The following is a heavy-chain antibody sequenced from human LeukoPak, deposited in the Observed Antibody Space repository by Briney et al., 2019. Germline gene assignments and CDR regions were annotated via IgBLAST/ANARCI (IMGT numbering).Heavy chain of an antibody. Sequence: ASVKVSCKASGYTFTGYYMHWVRQAPGQGLEWMGWINPNSGGTNYAQKFQGRVTMTRDTSISTAYMELSRLRSDDTAVYYCARDEAAIVLAVAQTYFDYWGQGTLVTVSS. J-gene: IGHJ4*02. CDR1: GYTFTGYY. V-gene: IGHV1-2*02. D-gene: IGHD6-19*01. CDR2: INPNSGGT. CDR3: ARDEAAIVLAVAQTYFDY.